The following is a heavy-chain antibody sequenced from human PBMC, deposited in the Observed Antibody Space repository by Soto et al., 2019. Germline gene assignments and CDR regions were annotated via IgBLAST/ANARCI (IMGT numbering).Heavy chain of an antibody. CDR1: GRTFRRLY. Sequence: SMRLFCGGSGRTFRRLYLSWVCQAKSKGLERVSQFCITGRSTTYEDSVKGRFSISRGNSKITLYLQMNILKAEDTAIYYFGKHTRSCYDFWSWGQRPRVTVAS. D-gene: IGHD3-3*01. J-gene: IGHJ1*01. V-gene: IGHV3-23*05. CDR2: FCITGRST. CDR3: GKHTRSCYDFWS.